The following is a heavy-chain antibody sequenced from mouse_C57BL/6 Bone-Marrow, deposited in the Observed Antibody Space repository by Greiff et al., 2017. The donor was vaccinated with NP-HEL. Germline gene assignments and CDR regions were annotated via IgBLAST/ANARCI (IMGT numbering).Heavy chain of an antibody. J-gene: IGHJ1*03. CDR2: INPYNGGT. CDR1: GYTFTDYY. Sequence: EVQGVESGPVLVKPGASVKMSCKASGYTFTDYYMNWVKQSHGKSLEWIGVINPYNGGTSYNQKFKGKATLTVDKSSSTAYMELNSLTSEDAAVYYCARGGNYWYFDVWGTGTTVTVSS. D-gene: IGHD2-1*01. CDR3: ARGGNYWYFDV. V-gene: IGHV1-19*01.